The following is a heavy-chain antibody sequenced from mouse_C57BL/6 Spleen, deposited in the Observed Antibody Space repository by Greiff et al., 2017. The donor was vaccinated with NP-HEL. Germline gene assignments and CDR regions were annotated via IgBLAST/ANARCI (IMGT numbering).Heavy chain of an antibody. CDR1: GFTFSSYG. D-gene: IGHD2-5*01. J-gene: IGHJ1*03. Sequence: EVQRVESGGDLVKPGGSLKLSCAASGFTFSSYGMSWVRQTPDKRLEWVATISSGGSYTYYPDSVKGRFTISRDNAKNTLYLQMSSLKSEDTAMYYCARQYYSNSYWYFDVWGTGTTVTVSS. CDR3: ARQYYSNSYWYFDV. CDR2: ISSGGSYT. V-gene: IGHV5-6*01.